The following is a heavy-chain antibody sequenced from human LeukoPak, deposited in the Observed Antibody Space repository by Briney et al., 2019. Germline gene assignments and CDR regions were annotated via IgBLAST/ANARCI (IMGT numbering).Heavy chain of an antibody. V-gene: IGHV4-39*07. CDR1: GGPISSNDYY. CDR3: ATGFLVLATSAFDV. D-gene: IGHD3-3*01. J-gene: IGHJ3*01. CDR2: IFYSGST. Sequence: KPPETLSLTCTVSGGPISSNDYYWGWIRQSPGKGLEWIANIFYSGSTHYNPSLKSRVSISVDTSKNQFSLKLTSVTAADTAIYYCATGFLVLATSAFDVWGRGTMVTVSS.